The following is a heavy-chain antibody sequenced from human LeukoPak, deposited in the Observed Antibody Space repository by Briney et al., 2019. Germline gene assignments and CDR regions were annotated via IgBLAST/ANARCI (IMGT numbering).Heavy chain of an antibody. CDR3: ARGYGGWGSPRYFDL. D-gene: IGHD7-27*01. CDR2: INHSGST. CDR1: GGSFSGYY. J-gene: IGHJ2*01. V-gene: IGHV4-34*01. Sequence: PSETLSPTCAVYGGSFSGYYWSWIRQPPGKGLEWIGEINHSGSTNYNPSLKSRVTISVDTSKNQFSLKLSSVTAADTAVYYCARGYGGWGSPRYFDLWGRGTLVTVSS.